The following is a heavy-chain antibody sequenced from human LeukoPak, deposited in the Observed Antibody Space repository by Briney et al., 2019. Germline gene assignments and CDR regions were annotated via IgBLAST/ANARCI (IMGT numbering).Heavy chain of an antibody. D-gene: IGHD6-6*01. Sequence: GGSLRLSCAASGFTFSSYSMNWVRQAPGKGLECVSSISSSSSYIYYADSVKGRLTISRDNAKNSLYLQMNSLRAEHTAVYYCARDSGVSSSFDYWGQGNLVTVSS. CDR3: ARDSGVSSSFDY. CDR1: GFTFSSYS. J-gene: IGHJ4*02. V-gene: IGHV3-21*01. CDR2: ISSSSSYI.